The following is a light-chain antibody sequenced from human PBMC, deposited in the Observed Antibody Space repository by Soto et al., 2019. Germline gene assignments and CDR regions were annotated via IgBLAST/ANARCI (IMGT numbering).Light chain of an antibody. V-gene: IGKV3-15*01. CDR3: HQYNNWPHT. J-gene: IGKJ4*01. Sequence: DIVMTQSPATLSVSPGERATLSCRASQSVASNLAWYQQRPGQAPRLLIYGASTRATGVPARFSGSGSGTEFTLTISSLQSEDFAIYYCHQYNNWPHTFGGGTKVEIK. CDR2: GAS. CDR1: QSVASN.